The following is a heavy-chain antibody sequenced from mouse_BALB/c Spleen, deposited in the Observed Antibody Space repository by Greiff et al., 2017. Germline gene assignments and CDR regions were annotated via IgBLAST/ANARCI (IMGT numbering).Heavy chain of an antibody. V-gene: IGHV1-12*01. D-gene: IGHD1-1*01. Sequence: LQQPGAELVKPGASVKMSCKASGYTFTSYNMHWVKQTPGQGLEWIGAIYPGNGDTSYNQKFKGKATLTADKSSSTAYMQLSSLTSEDSAVYYCASSSSYAMDYWGQGTSVTVSS. CDR1: GYTFTSYN. J-gene: IGHJ4*01. CDR2: IYPGNGDT. CDR3: ASSSSYAMDY.